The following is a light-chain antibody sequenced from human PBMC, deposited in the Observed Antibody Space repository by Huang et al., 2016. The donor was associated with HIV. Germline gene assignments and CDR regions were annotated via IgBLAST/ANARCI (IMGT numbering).Light chain of an antibody. CDR3: HQYGTSVGT. Sequence: PGERATLSCGASQTVSNNFLAWYQHKPGQAPRLLIYAASSRATGIPDRFSGSGSRRDFNLTISRLEPEDFAVYYCHQYGTSVGTFGPGTKVDVK. V-gene: IGKV3-20*01. J-gene: IGKJ1*01. CDR1: QTVSNNF. CDR2: AAS.